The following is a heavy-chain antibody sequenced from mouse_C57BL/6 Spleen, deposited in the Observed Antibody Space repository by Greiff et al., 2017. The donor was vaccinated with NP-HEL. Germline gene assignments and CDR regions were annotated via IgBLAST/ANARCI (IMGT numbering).Heavy chain of an antibody. CDR2: IDPEDGDT. V-gene: IGHV14-1*01. CDR1: GFNIKDYY. J-gene: IGHJ4*01. Sequence: EVQLQQSGAELVRPGASVKLSCTASGFNIKDYYMHWVKQRPEQGLEWIGRIDPEDGDTEYAQKFQGKATMTADTSSNTAYLQLSSLTSEDTAVYYRTTVDGYYRYAMDYWGQGTSVTVSS. CDR3: TTVDGYYRYAMDY. D-gene: IGHD2-3*01.